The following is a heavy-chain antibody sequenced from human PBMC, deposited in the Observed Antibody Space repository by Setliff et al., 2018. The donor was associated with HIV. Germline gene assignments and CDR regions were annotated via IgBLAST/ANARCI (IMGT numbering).Heavy chain of an antibody. D-gene: IGHD2-15*01. Sequence: PSETLSLTCAVYGGSLSGYHWSWIRQSPEKGLEWIGEINHSGSTNYNPSLKSRVTMSVDTSKNQFSLKLSSVTAADTAVYYCARLGGNTFKYAFDIWGQGTMVTVSS. CDR3: ARLGGNTFKYAFDI. V-gene: IGHV4-34*01. J-gene: IGHJ3*02. CDR2: INHSGST. CDR1: GGSLSGYH.